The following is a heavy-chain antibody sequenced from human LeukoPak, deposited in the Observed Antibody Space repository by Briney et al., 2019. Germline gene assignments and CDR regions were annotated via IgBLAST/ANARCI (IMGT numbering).Heavy chain of an antibody. D-gene: IGHD4-17*01. CDR3: ARGSRITVTNGYYYYMDV. J-gene: IGHJ6*03. Sequence: SQTLSLTCTVSGGSISTGTYYYSWIQQPAGKRLEWIGRIYTSGSINYNPSLKSRVTISVEMSKNQFSLKLNSVTAADTAVYFCARGSRITVTNGYYYYMDVWGKGTTVTVSS. V-gene: IGHV4-61*02. CDR2: IYTSGSI. CDR1: GGSISTGTYY.